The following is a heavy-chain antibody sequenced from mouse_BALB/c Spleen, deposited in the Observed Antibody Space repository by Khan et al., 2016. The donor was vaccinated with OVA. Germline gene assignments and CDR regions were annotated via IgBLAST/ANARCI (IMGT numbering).Heavy chain of an antibody. J-gene: IGHJ2*01. D-gene: IGHD1-1*02. V-gene: IGHV3-2*02. CDR3: APTLLHSYGVHLQEHYFAH. Sequence: EVQLQESGPALLKPSQSLSLTCTATGYPITRDYAWNWLRQFPGNIFVRCGFISFNISTSYNPSIKGRNAITRNTSTNLVFLQLNTVTTEEPATYYYAPTLLHSYGVHLQEHYFAHPGQGTTLT. CDR1: GYPITRDYA. CDR2: ISFNIST.